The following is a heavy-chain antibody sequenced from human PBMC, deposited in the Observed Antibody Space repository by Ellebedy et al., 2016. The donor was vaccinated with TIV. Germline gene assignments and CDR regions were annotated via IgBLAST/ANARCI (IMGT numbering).Heavy chain of an antibody. CDR1: GFNFNTYW. Sequence: GESLKISXKGSGFNFNTYWIAWVRQVPGKGLEWMGIIYPADSEVRYNPSFEGQVTISADRSITTAYLQWSSLKASDTAVYYCARSFWESFYSTYSYYVMDVWGKGTTVTVSS. D-gene: IGHD2/OR15-2a*01. V-gene: IGHV5-51*01. J-gene: IGHJ6*04. CDR2: IYPADSEV. CDR3: ARSFWESFYSTYSYYVMDV.